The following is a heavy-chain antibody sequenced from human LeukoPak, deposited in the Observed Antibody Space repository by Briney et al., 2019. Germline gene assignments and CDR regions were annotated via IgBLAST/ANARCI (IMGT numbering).Heavy chain of an antibody. CDR3: ARATNAYSSGWS. J-gene: IGHJ4*02. V-gene: IGHV1-18*01. CDR1: GCTFTNYG. D-gene: IGHD6-19*01. CDR2: ISTYNAYT. Sequence: ASVKVSCKASGCTFTNYGITWVRQAPGQGLEWMGWISTYNAYTNYAQKFQGRVTMTTDTSTNTAYMELRSLRSDDTAVYYCARATNAYSSGWSWGQGTLVTVSS.